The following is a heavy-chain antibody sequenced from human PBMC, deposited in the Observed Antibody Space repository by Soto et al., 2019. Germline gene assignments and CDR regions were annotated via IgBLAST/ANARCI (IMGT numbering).Heavy chain of an antibody. CDR2: ISASGGST. CDR1: GFTFSSYA. Sequence: EVQLLESGGGLAQPGGSLRLSCAASGFTFSSYAMSWVRQAPGKGLEWVSTISASGGSTYYANSVKGRFTISRDNSKNTLYLQMNSLRAEDTAVYYCARDPQWLVARTHYYYYGMDVWGQGTTVTVSS. D-gene: IGHD6-19*01. V-gene: IGHV3-23*01. J-gene: IGHJ6*02. CDR3: ARDPQWLVARTHYYYYGMDV.